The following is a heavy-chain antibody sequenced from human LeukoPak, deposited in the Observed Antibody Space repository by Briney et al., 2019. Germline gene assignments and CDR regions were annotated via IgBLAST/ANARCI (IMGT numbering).Heavy chain of an antibody. Sequence: GGSLRLSCAASGFTFSNYWMQWLRQAPGKGLEWVSSISSSSSYIYYADSVKGRFTISRDNAKNSLYLQMNSLRAEDTAVYYCARLVATTDYWGQGTLVTVSS. J-gene: IGHJ4*02. CDR2: ISSSSSYI. CDR1: GFTFSNYW. V-gene: IGHV3-21*01. D-gene: IGHD5-12*01. CDR3: ARLVATTDY.